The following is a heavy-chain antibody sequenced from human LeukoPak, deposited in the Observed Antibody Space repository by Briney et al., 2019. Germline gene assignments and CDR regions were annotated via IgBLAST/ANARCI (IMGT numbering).Heavy chain of an antibody. V-gene: IGHV1-69*01. CDR3: ARASTPGYDSSGYFDY. Sequence: SVTVSCTASGGTFSSYAISWARQAPGQGLEWMGGIIPIFGTANYAQKFQGRVTITADESTSTAYMELSSLRSEDTAVYYCARASTPGYDSSGYFDYWGQGTLVPVSS. D-gene: IGHD3-22*01. J-gene: IGHJ4*02. CDR1: GGTFSSYA. CDR2: IIPIFGTA.